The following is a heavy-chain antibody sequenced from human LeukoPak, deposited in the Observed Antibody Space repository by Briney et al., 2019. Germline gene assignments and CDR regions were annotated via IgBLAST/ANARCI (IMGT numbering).Heavy chain of an antibody. CDR1: GFTFSGSV. V-gene: IGHV3-73*01. J-gene: IGHJ4*02. D-gene: IGHD2-21*02. CDR2: IRSKANSYAT. Sequence: GGSLRLSCAASGFTFSGSVIHWVRQASGKGLEWVARIRSKANSYATAYAASMKDRFTISRDDSKDTAYLQMNSLRTEDTAVYYCSRLWGDCGGDCYSHDFWGQGTLVTVSS. CDR3: SRLWGDCGGDCYSHDF.